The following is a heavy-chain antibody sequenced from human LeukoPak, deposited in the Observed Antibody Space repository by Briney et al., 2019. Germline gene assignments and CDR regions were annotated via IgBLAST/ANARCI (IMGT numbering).Heavy chain of an antibody. D-gene: IGHD6-6*01. CDR2: IYYSGST. J-gene: IGHJ3*02. Sequence: SETLSLTCTVSGGSISSYYWSWIRQPPGKGLEWIGYIYYSGSTNYNPSLKSRVTISVDTSKNQFSLKLSSVTAADRAVYYCAREYSSSADAFDIWGQGTMVTVSS. CDR3: AREYSSSADAFDI. CDR1: GGSISSYY. V-gene: IGHV4-59*01.